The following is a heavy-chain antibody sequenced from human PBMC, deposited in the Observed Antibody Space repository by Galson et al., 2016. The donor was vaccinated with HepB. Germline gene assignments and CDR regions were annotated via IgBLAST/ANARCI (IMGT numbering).Heavy chain of an antibody. CDR2: MYYSGTT. Sequence: SETLSLTCTVSGGSISGSSWTWIRQPPGKGLEWIAYMYYSGTTYYNPSLKSRVTISVDTSRNQFSLRLTSVTAADTAVYYCARTTRFSSWYSYVWFDPWGQGTLVTVSS. CDR3: ARTTRFSSWYSYVWFDP. CDR1: GGSISGSS. J-gene: IGHJ5*02. D-gene: IGHD5-18*01. V-gene: IGHV4-59*01.